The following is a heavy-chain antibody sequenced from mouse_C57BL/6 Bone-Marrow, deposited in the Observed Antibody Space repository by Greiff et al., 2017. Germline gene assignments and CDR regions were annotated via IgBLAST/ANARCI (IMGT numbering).Heavy chain of an antibody. D-gene: IGHD3-2*02. V-gene: IGHV10-3*01. CDR2: IRSKSSNSAT. CDR3: VRGQLRPY. CDR1: GFTFNTYA. Sequence: EVMLVESGGGLVQPKGSLKLSCAASGFTFNTYAMHWVRQAPGKGLEWVARIRSKSSNSATYYADSVKDRFTISRDDSQSMLYLQMNNLKTEDTAMYYCVRGQLRPYWGQGTLVTVSA. J-gene: IGHJ3*01.